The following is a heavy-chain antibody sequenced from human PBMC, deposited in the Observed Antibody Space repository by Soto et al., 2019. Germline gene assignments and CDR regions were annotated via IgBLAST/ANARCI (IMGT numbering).Heavy chain of an antibody. CDR1: GGSISSGDYY. CDR2: IYYSGRT. Sequence: SKTLSLTCTVSGGSISSGDYYWSWIRQPPGKGMEWIGYIYYSGRTYYNPSLKSRVTISVDTSKNQFSLKLSSVTAADTAVYYCARDHYVYDILNAYGYYYGMDVWGQGTTVT. D-gene: IGHD3-9*01. CDR3: ARDHYVYDILNAYGYYYGMDV. V-gene: IGHV4-30-4*01. J-gene: IGHJ6*02.